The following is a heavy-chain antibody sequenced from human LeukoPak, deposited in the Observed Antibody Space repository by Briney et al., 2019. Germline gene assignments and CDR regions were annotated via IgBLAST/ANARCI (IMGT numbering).Heavy chain of an antibody. V-gene: IGHV3-21*01. CDR1: GFTFSSYS. CDR3: ARDESDSSWFDY. Sequence: GGSLRLSCAASGFTFSSYSMNWVRQAPGKGLEWVSSISSSSSYIYYADSVKGRFTISRDNAKNSLYLQVNSLRAEDTAVYYCARDESDSSWFDYWGQGTLVTVSS. D-gene: IGHD6-13*01. J-gene: IGHJ5*01. CDR2: ISSSSSYI.